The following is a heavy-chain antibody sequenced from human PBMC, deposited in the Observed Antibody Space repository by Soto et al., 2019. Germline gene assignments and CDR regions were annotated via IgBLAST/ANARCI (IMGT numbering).Heavy chain of an antibody. V-gene: IGHV3-33*01. J-gene: IGHJ6*02. CDR1: GFTFSSYG. CDR3: ARVQISYYDFWSGRSYGMDV. Sequence: GGSLRLSCAASGFTFSSYGMHWVRQAPGKGLEWVAVIWYDGSNKYYADSVKGRFTISRDNSRNTLYLQMNSLRAEDTAVYYCARVQISYYDFWSGRSYGMDVWGQGTTVTVS. D-gene: IGHD3-3*01. CDR2: IWYDGSNK.